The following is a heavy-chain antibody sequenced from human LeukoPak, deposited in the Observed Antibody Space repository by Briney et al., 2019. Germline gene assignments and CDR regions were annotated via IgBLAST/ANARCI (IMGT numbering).Heavy chain of an antibody. J-gene: IGHJ4*02. V-gene: IGHV3-21*01. CDR2: ISSSSSYI. D-gene: IGHD3-9*01. CDR1: GFTFSSYS. CDR3: ASQIHYDILTGTVDY. Sequence: GGSLRLSCAASGFTFSSYSMNWVRQAPGKGLEWVSSISSSSSYIYYADSVKGRFTISRDKAKNSLYLQMNSLRAEDTAVYYCASQIHYDILTGTVDYWGQGTLVTVSS.